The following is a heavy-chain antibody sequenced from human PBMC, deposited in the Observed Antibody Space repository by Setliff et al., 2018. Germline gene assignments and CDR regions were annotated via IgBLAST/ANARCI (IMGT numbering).Heavy chain of an antibody. J-gene: IGHJ4*02. V-gene: IGHV1-18*01. Sequence: VASVKVSCKTSGDTLSASIISWVRQAPGRGLEWVGWISGHNGNAYYAPSLQDRVTLTTDISTSTAYMELRSLRPDDTAVYYCARINFYVSSGYYYASDNWGQGTLVTVSS. CDR1: GDTLSASI. CDR2: ISGHNGNA. D-gene: IGHD3-22*01. CDR3: ARINFYVSSGYYYASDN.